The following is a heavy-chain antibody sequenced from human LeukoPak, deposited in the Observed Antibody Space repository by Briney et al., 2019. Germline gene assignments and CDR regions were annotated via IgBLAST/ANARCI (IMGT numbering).Heavy chain of an antibody. CDR2: INSDGSST. CDR3: AELGITMIGGV. V-gene: IGHV3-74*01. D-gene: IGHD3-10*02. CDR1: GFTFISYW. Sequence: GGSLRLSCAASGFTFISYWMHWVRQAPGKGLMWVSRINSDGSSTTYADSVKGRFTISRDNAKNSLYLQMNSLRAEDTAVYYCAELGITMIGGVWGKGTTVTISS. J-gene: IGHJ6*04.